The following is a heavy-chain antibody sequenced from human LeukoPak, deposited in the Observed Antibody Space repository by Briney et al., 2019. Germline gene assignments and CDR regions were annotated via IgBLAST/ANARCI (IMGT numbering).Heavy chain of an antibody. Sequence: GGSLRLSCAASGFTFSSYAMSWVRQAPGKGLERVSAISGSGGSTYYADSVKGRFTISRDNSKNTLYLQMNSLRAEDTAVYYCAKDPLRYFDWVYPPPHYFDYWGQGTLVTVSS. V-gene: IGHV3-23*01. J-gene: IGHJ4*02. D-gene: IGHD3-9*01. CDR3: AKDPLRYFDWVYPPPHYFDY. CDR2: ISGSGGST. CDR1: GFTFSSYA.